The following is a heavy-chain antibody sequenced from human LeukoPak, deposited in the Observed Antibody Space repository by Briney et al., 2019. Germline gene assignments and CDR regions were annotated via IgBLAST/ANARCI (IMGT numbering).Heavy chain of an antibody. Sequence: GASVKVSCKASGGTFSSYAISWVRQAPGQGLERMGGIIPIFGTANYAQKFQGRVTITADKSTSTAYMELSSLRSEDTAVYYCARDGLGLLWFGESLGMRYFDYWGQGTLVTVSS. CDR3: ARDGLGLLWFGESLGMRYFDY. CDR1: GGTFSSYA. J-gene: IGHJ4*02. D-gene: IGHD3-10*01. CDR2: IIPIFGTA. V-gene: IGHV1-69*06.